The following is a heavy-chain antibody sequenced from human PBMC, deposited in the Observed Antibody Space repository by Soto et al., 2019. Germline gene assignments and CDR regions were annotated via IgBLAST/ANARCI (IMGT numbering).Heavy chain of an antibody. CDR1: GGYVSSGSDY. J-gene: IGHJ6*02. D-gene: IGHD5-12*01. V-gene: IGHV4-61*01. CDR2: IYYSGST. CDR3: ARDKRLRSPDYYYYYGMDV. Sequence: SETMSLTCSVSGGYVSSGSDYWSWIQQPPGKGLEWIGYIYYSGSTNYNPSLKSRVTISVDTSKNQFSLKLSSVTAADTAVYYCARDKRLRSPDYYYYYGMDVWGQGTTVTVSS.